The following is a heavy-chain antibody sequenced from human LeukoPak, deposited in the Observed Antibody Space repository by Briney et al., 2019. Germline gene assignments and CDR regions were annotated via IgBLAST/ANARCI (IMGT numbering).Heavy chain of an antibody. D-gene: IGHD1-26*01. CDR1: GFSFSDHY. CDR2: TGNKADGHTT. Sequence: GGSLRLSCTASGFSFSDHYIDWVRQAPGKGLEWVGRTGNKADGHTTEYAASVRGRFIISREDSSNSLYLQMNSLKTEDTAVYYCTRGYSGISVYAFDIWGQGTMVTVSS. J-gene: IGHJ3*02. CDR3: TRGYSGISVYAFDI. V-gene: IGHV3-72*01.